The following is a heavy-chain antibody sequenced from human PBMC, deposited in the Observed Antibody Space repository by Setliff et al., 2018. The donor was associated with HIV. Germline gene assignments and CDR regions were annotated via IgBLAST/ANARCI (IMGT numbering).Heavy chain of an antibody. D-gene: IGHD6-19*01. J-gene: IGHJ6*04. CDR2: IIPVFGKV. CDR1: GGTFSSFG. Sequence: SVKVSCKASGGTFSSFGINWIRQAPGQGLEWMGGIIPVFGKVEYAQRFQGRVKITADESTSTAYMEMSSLRSEDMAIYYCARSDSGWPHYQYHHMDVWCKGTTVTVSS. CDR3: ARSDSGWPHYQYHHMDV. V-gene: IGHV1-69*13.